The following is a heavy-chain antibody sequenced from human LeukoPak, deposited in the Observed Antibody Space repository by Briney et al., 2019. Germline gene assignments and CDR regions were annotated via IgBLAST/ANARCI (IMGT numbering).Heavy chain of an antibody. CDR3: AREHCSSTSCYSTSDNWFDP. J-gene: IGHJ5*02. CDR1: GGSISSYY. V-gene: IGHV4-59*01. Sequence: PSETLSLTCTVSGGSISSYYWSWIRQPPGKGLEWIGYIYYSGSTNYNPSLKSRVTISVDTSKNQFSLKLSSVTAADTAVYYCAREHCSSTSCYSTSDNWFDPWGQGTLVTVSS. D-gene: IGHD2-2*01. CDR2: IYYSGST.